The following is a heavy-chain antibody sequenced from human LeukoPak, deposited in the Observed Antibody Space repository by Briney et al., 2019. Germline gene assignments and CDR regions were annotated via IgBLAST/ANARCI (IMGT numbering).Heavy chain of an antibody. CDR3: AKDVWLVPQYFDY. CDR2: ISGSGGST. D-gene: IGHD6-19*01. Sequence: GGSLRLSCVASGFTFSSYAMSWVRQAPGKGLEWVSAISGSGGSTYYADSVKGRFTISRDNSKNTLYLQMNSLRAEDTAVYYCAKDVWLVPQYFDYWGQGTLVTVSS. J-gene: IGHJ4*02. CDR1: GFTFSSYA. V-gene: IGHV3-23*01.